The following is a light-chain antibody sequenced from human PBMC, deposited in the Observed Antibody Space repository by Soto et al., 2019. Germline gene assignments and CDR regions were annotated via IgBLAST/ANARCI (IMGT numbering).Light chain of an antibody. CDR3: LQHRSYPWT. J-gene: IGKJ1*01. V-gene: IGKV1-17*03. CDR2: AAY. CDR1: QGITNS. Sequence: DIQMTQSPSAMSASVGDRVTITCRASQGITNSLAWFQQKPGKAPKRLIYAAYSLQSGVPSRFSGSGYGTEFTLTIRSVQPEDFATYYCLQHRSYPWTFGQGTKVDIK.